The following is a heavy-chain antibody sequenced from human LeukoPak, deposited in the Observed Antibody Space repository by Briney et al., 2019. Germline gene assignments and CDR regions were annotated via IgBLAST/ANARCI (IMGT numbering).Heavy chain of an antibody. V-gene: IGHV3-23*01. J-gene: IGHJ4*02. CDR1: GFPFSSFA. D-gene: IGHD3-9*01. CDR3: ATSTLTFDY. CDR2: VRDSGAVT. Sequence: GGSLRLSCAASGFPFSSFAMTWVRQAPGKGLEWISSVRDSGAVTYYADSVKGRFTISRDNSRKIVYLQMNGLRAEDTAIYYCATSTLTFDYWGQGTLVTVSS.